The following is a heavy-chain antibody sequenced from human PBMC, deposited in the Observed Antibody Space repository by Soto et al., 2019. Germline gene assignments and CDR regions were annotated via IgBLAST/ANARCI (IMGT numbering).Heavy chain of an antibody. D-gene: IGHD3-10*01. J-gene: IGHJ4*02. Sequence: QVQLVESGGGVVQPGRSLRLSCAASGFTFSSYGMHWVRQAPGKGLEWVAVIWYDGSNKYYADSVKGRFTISRDNSKNTLYLQMNSLRAEDTAVYYCARDARYYGSGSHPDYWGQGTLVTVSS. CDR1: GFTFSSYG. V-gene: IGHV3-33*01. CDR2: IWYDGSNK. CDR3: ARDARYYGSGSHPDY.